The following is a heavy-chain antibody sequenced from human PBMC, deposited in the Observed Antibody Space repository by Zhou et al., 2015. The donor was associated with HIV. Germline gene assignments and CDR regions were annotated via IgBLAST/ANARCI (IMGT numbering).Heavy chain of an antibody. J-gene: IGHJ4*02. Sequence: QGRVTITADESTSTAYLELSSLRSEDTAVYYCARARYGIGGYNSYYFDYWGQGTLVTVSS. V-gene: IGHV1-69*01. CDR3: ARARYGIGGYNSYYFDY. D-gene: IGHD5-24*01.